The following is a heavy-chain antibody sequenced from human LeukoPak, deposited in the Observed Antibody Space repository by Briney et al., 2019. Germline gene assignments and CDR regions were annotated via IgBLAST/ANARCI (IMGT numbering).Heavy chain of an antibody. J-gene: IGHJ6*03. CDR1: GLTFTSHA. CDR2: ISGRGGHT. D-gene: IGHD5-24*01. Sequence: PGRSLRLSCAASGLTFTSHAMSWVRQAPGKGLEWVSLISGRGGHTYYGDSVKGRFTISRDNSKSTLYLQMNSLRAEDTAVYYCAKGGVATMRDGYNYYYYYMEVWGRGTTVTVSS. V-gene: IGHV3-23*01. CDR3: AKGGVATMRDGYNYYYYYMEV.